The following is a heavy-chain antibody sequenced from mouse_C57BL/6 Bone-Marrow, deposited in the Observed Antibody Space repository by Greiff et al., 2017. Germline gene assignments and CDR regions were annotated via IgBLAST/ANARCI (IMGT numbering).Heavy chain of an antibody. Sequence: VQRVESGAELVRPGTPVKVSCKASGYAFTNYLIEWVKQRPGQGLEWIGVINPGSGGTNYTEKFKGKATLTADKSSSTAYMQLSSLTSEDSAVYFCARSATVVAPFAYWGQGTLVTVSA. CDR1: GYAFTNYL. CDR2: INPGSGGT. V-gene: IGHV1-54*01. D-gene: IGHD1-1*01. J-gene: IGHJ3*01. CDR3: ARSATVVAPFAY.